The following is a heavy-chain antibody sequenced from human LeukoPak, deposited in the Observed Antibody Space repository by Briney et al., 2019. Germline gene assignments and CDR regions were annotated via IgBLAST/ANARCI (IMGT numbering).Heavy chain of an antibody. J-gene: IGHJ4*02. D-gene: IGHD3-22*01. CDR3: ARWEDSSGYFAY. CDR1: GFTFSSYS. CDR2: ISSSSSYI. V-gene: IGHV3-21*01. Sequence: GGSLRLSCAASGFTFSSYSMNWVRQAPGKGLEWVSSISSSSSYIYYADSVKGRFTISRDNAKNSLYLQMNSLRAEDTAVYYCARWEDSSGYFAYWGQGTLVTVSS.